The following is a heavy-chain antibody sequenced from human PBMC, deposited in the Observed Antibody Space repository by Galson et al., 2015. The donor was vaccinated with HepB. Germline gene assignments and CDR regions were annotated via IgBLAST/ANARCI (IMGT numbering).Heavy chain of an antibody. Sequence: CAISGDSVSSNSAAWNWIRQSPSRGLEWLGRTCYRSKWYNDYAVSVKSRITIKPDTFKNQFSLQLNSVIPEDTAVYYCARGTMVRGVRYGGYYGLDVWGQGTTVTVSS. CDR2: TCYRSKWYN. CDR3: ARGTMVRGVRYGGYYGLDV. J-gene: IGHJ6*02. CDR1: GDSVSSNSAA. V-gene: IGHV6-1*01. D-gene: IGHD3-10*01.